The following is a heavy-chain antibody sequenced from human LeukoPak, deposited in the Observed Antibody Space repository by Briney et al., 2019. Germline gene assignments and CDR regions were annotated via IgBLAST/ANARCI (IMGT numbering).Heavy chain of an antibody. CDR1: GGSISSYY. V-gene: IGHV4-59*12. CDR2: IYYSGTT. CDR3: ARDRRKQQLVRGWFDP. J-gene: IGHJ5*02. D-gene: IGHD6-13*01. Sequence: PSETLSLTCTVSGGSISSYYWSWIRQPPGKGLEWIGYIYYSGTTNYNPSLKSRVTMSVDTSKNQFSLKLSSVTAADTAVYYCARDRRKQQLVRGWFDPWGQGTLVTVSS.